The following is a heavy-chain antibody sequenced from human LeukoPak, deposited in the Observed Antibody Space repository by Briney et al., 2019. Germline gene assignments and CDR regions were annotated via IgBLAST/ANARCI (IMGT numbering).Heavy chain of an antibody. CDR3: ARGDGNYVWGSYRSHPYYFDY. D-gene: IGHD3-16*02. CDR1: GGSFSGYY. Sequence: PSVTLSLTCAVYGGSFSGYYWSWIRQPPGKGLEWIGEINHSGSTNYNPSLKSRVTISVDTSKNQFSLKLSSVTAADTAVYYCARGDGNYVWGSYRSHPYYFDYWGQGTLVTVSS. J-gene: IGHJ4*02. CDR2: INHSGST. V-gene: IGHV4-34*01.